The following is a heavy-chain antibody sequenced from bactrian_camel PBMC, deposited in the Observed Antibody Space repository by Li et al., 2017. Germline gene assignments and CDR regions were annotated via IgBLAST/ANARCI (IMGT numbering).Heavy chain of an antibody. V-gene: IGHV3S59*01. Sequence: DVQLVESGGGSAQAGGSLRLSCVASGFPGSEYVMGWFRQRPGKEREGAAGISMLGGNTYYSDSVKGRFTVSLDHAERTLYLQMDNLKPEDTGMYYCAADEGSSPWLLLHGGNINYWGQGTQVTVS. CDR3: AADEGSSPWLLLHGGNINY. J-gene: IGHJ4*01. CDR1: GFPGSEYV. D-gene: IGHD2*01. CDR2: ISMLGGNT.